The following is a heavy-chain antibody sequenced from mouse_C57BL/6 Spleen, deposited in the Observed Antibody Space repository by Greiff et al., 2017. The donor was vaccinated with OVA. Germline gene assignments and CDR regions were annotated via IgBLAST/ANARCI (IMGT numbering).Heavy chain of an antibody. V-gene: IGHV1-81*01. J-gene: IGHJ4*01. Sequence: QVQLQQSGAELARPGASVKLSCKASGYTFTSYGISWVKQRTGQGLEWIGEIYPRSGNTYYNEKFKGKATLTADKSSSTACMELRSLTSEDSAVYFCARGGYSNYDAMDYWGQGTSVTVSS. CDR3: ARGGYSNYDAMDY. CDR2: IYPRSGNT. D-gene: IGHD2-5*01. CDR1: GYTFTSYG.